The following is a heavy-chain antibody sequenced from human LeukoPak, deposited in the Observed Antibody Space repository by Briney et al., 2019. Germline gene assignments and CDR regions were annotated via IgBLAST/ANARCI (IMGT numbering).Heavy chain of an antibody. D-gene: IGHD3-3*01. CDR1: GFTFADYT. CDR3: AKGDEASYGFGY. V-gene: IGHV3-43*01. Sequence: GGSLRLSCAASGFTFADYTMHWVRQTPGRGLEWVCLINWGGDRSDYAGSVKGRFTISRDNIKNALYLQMDSLRIEDTAFYYCAKGDEASYGFGYWGQGILVSVSS. J-gene: IGHJ4*02. CDR2: INWGGDRS.